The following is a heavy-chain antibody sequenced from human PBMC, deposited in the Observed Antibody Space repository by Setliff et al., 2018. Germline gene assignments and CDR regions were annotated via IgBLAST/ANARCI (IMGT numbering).Heavy chain of an antibody. J-gene: IGHJ4*02. D-gene: IGHD2-2*01. CDR1: GFTFSSFS. Sequence: PGGSLRLSCAASGFTFSSFSMNWVRQAPGKGLEWVSYISSSSSIIYYADSVKGRFTISRDNAKNSLYLQMNSLRVDDTAVYYCARAHSSTLSVHDYWGQGTLVTVSS. CDR2: ISSSSSII. V-gene: IGHV3-48*04. CDR3: ARAHSSTLSVHDY.